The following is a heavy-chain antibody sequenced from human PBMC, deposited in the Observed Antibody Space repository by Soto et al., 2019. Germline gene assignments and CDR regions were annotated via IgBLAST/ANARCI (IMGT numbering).Heavy chain of an antibody. CDR2: IYYSGST. D-gene: IGHD4-4*01. CDR3: ARDPHHYSNHAVPYGMDV. CDR1: GGSVSSGSYY. V-gene: IGHV4-61*03. J-gene: IGHJ6*02. Sequence: QVQLQESGPGLVKPSETLSLTCTVSGGSVSSGSYYWSWIRQPPGKGLEWIGYIYYSGSTNYNPSRKSLVTISLDTSKHNFSLQHISVTPADSALSYSARDPHHYSNHAVPYGMDVWGQGTTVTVS.